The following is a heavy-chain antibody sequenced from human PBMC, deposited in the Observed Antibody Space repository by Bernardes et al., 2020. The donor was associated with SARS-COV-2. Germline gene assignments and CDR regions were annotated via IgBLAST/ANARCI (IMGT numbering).Heavy chain of an antibody. D-gene: IGHD6-6*01. CDR2: ISAIGGST. CDR1: GLTFSNYY. Sequence: GGSLRLSCAASGLTFSNYYWSWVRQVPGKGLEWVSAISAIGGSTYYAESVKGRFTISRDNSRNTLYLEMNSLRAEDTAVYYCSKNAKYSSSSMEVWGQGTTVTVS. J-gene: IGHJ6*02. CDR3: SKNAKYSSSSMEV. V-gene: IGHV3-23*01.